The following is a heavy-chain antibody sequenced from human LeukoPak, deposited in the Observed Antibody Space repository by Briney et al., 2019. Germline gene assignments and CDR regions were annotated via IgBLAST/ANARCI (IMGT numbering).Heavy chain of an antibody. CDR2: FYPLDGQT. CDR3: ATDEQGLFYFDY. J-gene: IGHJ4*02. D-gene: IGHD6-13*01. V-gene: IGHV1-24*01. Sequence: MVVFYPLDGQTIYPQKFEGRVTMTEERSKKTAYMEVSRVREEDRAVYYCATDEQGLFYFDYWGQGTLVTVSS.